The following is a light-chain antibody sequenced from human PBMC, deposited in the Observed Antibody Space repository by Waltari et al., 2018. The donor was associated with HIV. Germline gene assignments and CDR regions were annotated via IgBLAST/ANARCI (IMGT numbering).Light chain of an antibody. CDR2: LGS. CDR1: HVLLPPNDYNY. V-gene: IGKV2-28*01. CDR3: MQDLKAPYT. J-gene: IGKJ2*01. Sequence: VMTHSHFFLSVLPERPASISCWCSHVLLPPNDYNYLDWYLQKPGQSPKVLIYLGSNRESGVPDRFSSSGSGTDFTLTISRVEAEDVGIYYCMQDLKAPYTFGQGTKVEIK.